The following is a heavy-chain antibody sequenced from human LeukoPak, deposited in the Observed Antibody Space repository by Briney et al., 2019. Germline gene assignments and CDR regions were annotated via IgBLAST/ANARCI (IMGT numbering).Heavy chain of an antibody. J-gene: IGHJ3*02. CDR3: ARGPMVRGVIMTPDAFDI. CDR2: ISSSSSYI. Sequence: SGGSLRLSCAASGFTFSSYRMNWVRQAPGKGLGWVSSISSSSSYIYYADSVKGRFTISRDNAKNSLYLQMNSLRAEDTAVYYCARGPMVRGVIMTPDAFDIWGQGTMVTVSS. CDR1: GFTFSSYR. V-gene: IGHV3-21*01. D-gene: IGHD3-10*01.